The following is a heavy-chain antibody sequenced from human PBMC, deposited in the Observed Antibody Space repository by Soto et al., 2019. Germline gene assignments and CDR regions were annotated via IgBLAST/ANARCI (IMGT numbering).Heavy chain of an antibody. CDR3: ARGPSCGGDCYLFDY. J-gene: IGHJ4*02. Sequence: QVQLVQSGAEVTKPGASVKLSCKASGYTFTSYYIHWVRQAPGQGLEWVAMINPGGGRTKNAPMFQGRVPLPRDTSTGTVDMELSSLTSADTAVYYCARGPSCGGDCYLFDYWGQGSLVTVSS. V-gene: IGHV1-46*01. CDR2: INPGGGRT. D-gene: IGHD2-21*02. CDR1: GYTFTSYY.